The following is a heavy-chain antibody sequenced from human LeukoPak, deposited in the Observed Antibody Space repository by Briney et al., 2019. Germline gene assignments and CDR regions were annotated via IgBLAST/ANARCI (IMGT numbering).Heavy chain of an antibody. V-gene: IGHV4-59*01. J-gene: IGHJ3*02. Sequence: SETLSLTCTVPGGSISSYYWSWIRQPPGKGLEWIGYIYYSGSTNYNPSLKSRVTISVDTSKNQFSLKLSSVTAADTAVYYCARVYSSSWYGEDAFDIWGQGTMVTVSS. CDR2: IYYSGST. D-gene: IGHD6-13*01. CDR1: GGSISSYY. CDR3: ARVYSSSWYGEDAFDI.